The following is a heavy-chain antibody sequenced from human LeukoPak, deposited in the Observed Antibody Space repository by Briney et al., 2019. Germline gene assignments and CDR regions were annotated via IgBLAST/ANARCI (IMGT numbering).Heavy chain of an antibody. D-gene: IGHD3-9*01. CDR3: ARGVRYFDPYYFDY. J-gene: IGHJ4*02. CDR1: GFTFSSYS. V-gene: IGHV3-48*02. Sequence: GGSLRLSCAASGFTFSSYSMNWVRQAPGKGLEWVSYISSSSSTIYYAHSVKGRFTISRDNAKNSLYLQMNSLRDEDTAVYYCARGVRYFDPYYFDYWGQGTLVTVSS. CDR2: ISSSSSTI.